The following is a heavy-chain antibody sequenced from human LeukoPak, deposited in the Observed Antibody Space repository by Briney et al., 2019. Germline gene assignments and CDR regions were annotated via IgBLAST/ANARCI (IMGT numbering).Heavy chain of an antibody. CDR3: ARRISIWWFGVLSKTWFDP. CDR1: GGSFSGYY. V-gene: IGHV4-34*01. D-gene: IGHD3-10*01. CDR2: INHSGST. J-gene: IGHJ5*02. Sequence: SETLSLTCAVYGGSFSGYYWSWIRQPPGKGLEWIGEINHSGSTNYNPSLKSRVTISVDTSKNQFSLKLSSVTAADTAVYYCARRISIWWFGVLSKTWFDPWGQGTLVTVSS.